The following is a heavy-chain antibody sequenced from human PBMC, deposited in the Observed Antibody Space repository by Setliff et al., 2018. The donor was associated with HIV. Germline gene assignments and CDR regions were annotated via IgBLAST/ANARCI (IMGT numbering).Heavy chain of an antibody. V-gene: IGHV4-59*08. CDR2: MYNSGST. Sequence: SETLSLTCTVFGGSITSHYWSWIRQPPGKGLEWIGYMYNSGSTNYNPSLKSRVIISVDTSKMQFSLKLRSVTAADTAMYYCARLLQGGNYAFDIWGQGTMVTVSS. J-gene: IGHJ3*02. CDR1: GGSITSHY. CDR3: ARLLQGGNYAFDI. D-gene: IGHD2-21*02.